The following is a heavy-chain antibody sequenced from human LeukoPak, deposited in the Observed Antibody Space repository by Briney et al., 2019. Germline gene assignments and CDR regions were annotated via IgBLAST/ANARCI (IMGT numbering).Heavy chain of an antibody. D-gene: IGHD2-2*01. CDR2: INPNSGGT. Sequence: ASVKVSCKASGYTFTGYYMHWVRQAPGQGLEWMGWINPNSGGTNYAQKFQGRVTMTRDTSISTAYMELSRPRSDDTAVYYCARVFVVVPAAIGSPLGYWGQGTLVTVSS. J-gene: IGHJ4*02. V-gene: IGHV1-2*02. CDR3: ARVFVVVPAAIGSPLGY. CDR1: GYTFTGYY.